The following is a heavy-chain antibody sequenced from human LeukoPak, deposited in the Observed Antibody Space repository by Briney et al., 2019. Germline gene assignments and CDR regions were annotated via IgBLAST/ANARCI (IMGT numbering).Heavy chain of an antibody. CDR2: ISGSGGST. Sequence: GGSLRLSCAASGFTFSSYWMHWVRQAPGKGLEWVSAISGSGGSTYYADSVKGRFTISRDNSKNTLYLQMNSLRAEDTAVYYCAKSESPYFGYYFDYWGQGTLVTVSS. J-gene: IGHJ4*02. CDR1: GFTFSSYW. CDR3: AKSESPYFGYYFDY. D-gene: IGHD3-10*01. V-gene: IGHV3-23*01.